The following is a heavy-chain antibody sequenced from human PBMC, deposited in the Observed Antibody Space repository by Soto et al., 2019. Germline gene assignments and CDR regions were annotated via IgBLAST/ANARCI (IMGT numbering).Heavy chain of an antibody. CDR2: ISGSGGST. CDR3: AKDPFFSSIAAHYGMDV. D-gene: IGHD6-6*01. V-gene: IGHV3-23*01. CDR1: GFTFSSYA. Sequence: EVQLLESGGGLVQPGGSLRLSCAASGFTFSSYAMSWVRQAPGKGLEWVSAISGSGGSTYYADSVKGRFTISRDNSKNTLYLQMNSLRAEDTAVYYCAKDPFFSSIAAHYGMDVWGQGTTVTVSS. J-gene: IGHJ6*02.